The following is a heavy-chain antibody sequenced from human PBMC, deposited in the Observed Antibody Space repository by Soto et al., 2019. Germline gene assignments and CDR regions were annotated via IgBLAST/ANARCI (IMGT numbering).Heavy chain of an antibody. CDR2: INPNSGGT. V-gene: IGHV1-2*02. CDR1: GYTFTGYY. CDR3: ARTKGYSGYDPLRAAKFDP. Sequence: VASVKVSCKASGYTFTGYYMHWVRQAPGQGLEWMGWINPNSGGTSYAQKFQGRVTMTRDTSISTAYMELSRLRSDDTAVYYCARTKGYSGYDPLRAAKFDPWGQGTLVTVSS. D-gene: IGHD5-12*01. J-gene: IGHJ5*02.